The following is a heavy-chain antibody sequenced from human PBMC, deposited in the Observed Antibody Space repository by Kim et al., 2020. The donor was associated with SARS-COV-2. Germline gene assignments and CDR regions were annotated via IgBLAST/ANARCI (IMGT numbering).Heavy chain of an antibody. CDR3: ASLGSTGLDY. D-gene: IGHD1-1*01. CDR2: ISYDGSNK. V-gene: IGHV3-30*04. Sequence: GGSLRLSCAASGFTFSSYAMHWVRQAPGKGLEWVAVISYDGSNKYYADSVKGRFTISRDNSKNTLYLQMNSLRAEDTAVYYCASLGSTGLDYWGQGTLVT. J-gene: IGHJ4*02. CDR1: GFTFSSYA.